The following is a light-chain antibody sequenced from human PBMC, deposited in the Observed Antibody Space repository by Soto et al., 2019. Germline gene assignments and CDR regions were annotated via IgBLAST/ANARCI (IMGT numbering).Light chain of an antibody. Sequence: DIQMTQSPSSLSASVGDRATIPCRASQSINSYLNWYQQKPGKAPKLLIYAASSLQSGVPSRFSGSGSGTDFTLTISSLQPEDFATYYCQQSYTTPRTFGQGTKVDI. J-gene: IGKJ1*01. CDR1: QSINSY. CDR3: QQSYTTPRT. CDR2: AAS. V-gene: IGKV1-39*01.